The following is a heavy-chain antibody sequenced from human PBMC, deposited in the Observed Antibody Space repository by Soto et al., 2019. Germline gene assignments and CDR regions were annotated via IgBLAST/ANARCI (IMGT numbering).Heavy chain of an antibody. D-gene: IGHD5-12*01. CDR1: GDSVSSSSAA. J-gene: IGHJ5*02. V-gene: IGHV6-1*01. CDR2: TYYRSRWYN. Sequence: SQTLSLTCAISGDSVSSSSAAWTWIRQSPSRGLEWLGRTYYRSRWYNDYAVSVKSRISITPDTSKNQFSLQLNSVTPDDTAEYYCARHHGPTTSENWFDPWGQGTLVTVSS. CDR3: ARHHGPTTSENWFDP.